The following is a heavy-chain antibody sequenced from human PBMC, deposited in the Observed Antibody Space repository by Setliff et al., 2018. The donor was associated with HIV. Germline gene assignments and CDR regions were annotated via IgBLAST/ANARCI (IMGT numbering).Heavy chain of an antibody. CDR2: IIPPFGTG. CDR3: ARATTPSSPPDV. J-gene: IGHJ4*02. CDR1: GGTFRSQA. V-gene: IGHV1-69*13. D-gene: IGHD2-15*01. Sequence: ASVKVSCKTSGGTFRSQAISWVRQAPGQGLEFMGGIIPPFGTGKFAQKFQGRVTFSADEFTRIVYMELNRLRSDDTAVYYCARATTPSSPPDVWGQGTLVTVSS.